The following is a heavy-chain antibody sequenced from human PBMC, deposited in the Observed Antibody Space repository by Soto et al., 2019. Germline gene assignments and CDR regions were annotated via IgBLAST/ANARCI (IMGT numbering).Heavy chain of an antibody. CDR1: GASSISNDIW. D-gene: IGHD6-19*01. J-gene: IGHJ5*02. Sequence: SETLSLTCVVSGASSISNDIWWSWVRQPPGKGLEWIGEVYHSGSTNYNPSLNSRVTISVDTSKNQFSLKLSSVTAADTAVYYCARGVGSALTGWFDPWGQGTLVTVSS. CDR3: ARGVGSALTGWFDP. V-gene: IGHV4-4*02. CDR2: VYHSGST.